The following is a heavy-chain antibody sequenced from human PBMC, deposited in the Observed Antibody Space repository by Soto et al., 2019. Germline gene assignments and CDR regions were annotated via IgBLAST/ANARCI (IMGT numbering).Heavy chain of an antibody. CDR2: IIPIFGTA. V-gene: IGHV1-69*01. Sequence: QVQLVQSGAEVQKPGSSVKVSCKASGGTFSSYAISWVRQAPGQGLEWMGGIIPIFGTANYAQKFQGRVTITADESTSTAYMELSSLRSEDTAVYYCARDRPARNYGYGWFDPWGQGTLVTVSS. CDR1: GGTFSSYA. CDR3: ARDRPARNYGYGWFDP. J-gene: IGHJ5*02. D-gene: IGHD1-7*01.